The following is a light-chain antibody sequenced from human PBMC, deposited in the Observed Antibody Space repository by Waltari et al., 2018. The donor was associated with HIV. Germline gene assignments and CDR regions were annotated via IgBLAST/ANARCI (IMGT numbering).Light chain of an antibody. Sequence: EIVLTQSPATLSLSPGERATLPCRASQGVSPYFAWYQHKPGQAPRLLNYNASNRATGIPARFSGSGSGTDFTLTISSLEPEDFAVYYWQQRTNWPPYTFGQGTKLEIK. CDR2: NAS. V-gene: IGKV3-11*01. CDR1: QGVSPY. J-gene: IGKJ2*01. CDR3: QQRTNWPPYT.